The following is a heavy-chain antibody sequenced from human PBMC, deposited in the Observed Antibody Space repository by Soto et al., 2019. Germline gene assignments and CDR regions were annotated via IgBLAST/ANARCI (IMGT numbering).Heavy chain of an antibody. J-gene: IGHJ2*01. CDR2: IIPIIGTV. CDR3: ARGNHRLLHVWYFDR. Sequence: QVQLVQSGAEVKKPGSSVKVSCKASGGTFSNYPISWVRQAPGQGLEWMGGIIPIIGTVNYAQKFQGRLTISADQPTSSAYMGMSSLRSDDTAVYYGARGNHRLLHVWYFDRCGSGTPVTVSS. D-gene: IGHD2-15*01. V-gene: IGHV1-69*12. CDR1: GGTFSNYP.